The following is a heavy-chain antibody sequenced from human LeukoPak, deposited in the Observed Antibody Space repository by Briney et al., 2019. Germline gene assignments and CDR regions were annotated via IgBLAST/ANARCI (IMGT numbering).Heavy chain of an antibody. Sequence: PGGSLRLSCAASGFTFSAYSMNWVRQAPGKGLEWVSHIISSSSTMYYADSVKGRFTASRDNAKNSLYLQMNSLRAEDTAVYYCARAPGAGTGDYWGQGTLVTVSS. CDR3: ARAPGAGTGDY. CDR2: IISSSSTM. D-gene: IGHD1-1*01. V-gene: IGHV3-48*04. J-gene: IGHJ4*02. CDR1: GFTFSAYS.